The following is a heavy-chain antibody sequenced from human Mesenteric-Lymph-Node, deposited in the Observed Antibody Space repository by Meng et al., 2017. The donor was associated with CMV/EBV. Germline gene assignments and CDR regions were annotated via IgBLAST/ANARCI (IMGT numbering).Heavy chain of an antibody. CDR3: ARGGRIWYEHDY. V-gene: IGHV1-3*04. J-gene: IGHJ4*02. Sequence: CETSGYTFNNYAIHWVRQAPGQGLEWMGWIHTTNGDTKYSQKFQGRVTLSRDTSATTAYMELRSLTSEDTAVYYCARGGRIWYEHDYWGQGTLVTVSS. D-gene: IGHD6-13*01. CDR1: GYTFNNYA. CDR2: IHTTNGDT.